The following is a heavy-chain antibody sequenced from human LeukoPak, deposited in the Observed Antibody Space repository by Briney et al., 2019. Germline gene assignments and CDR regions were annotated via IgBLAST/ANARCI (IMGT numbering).Heavy chain of an antibody. J-gene: IGHJ6*02. Sequence: ASVKVSCKASGYTFTSYYMHWVRQAPGQGLEWMGIINPSGGSTSYAQKFQGRVTMTRDTSTSTVYMGLSSLRSEDTAVYYCAGDFTRRSTTLYYGMDVWGQGTTVTVSS. CDR3: AGDFTRRSTTLYYGMDV. CDR1: GYTFTSYY. V-gene: IGHV1-46*01. D-gene: IGHD1-26*01. CDR2: INPSGGST.